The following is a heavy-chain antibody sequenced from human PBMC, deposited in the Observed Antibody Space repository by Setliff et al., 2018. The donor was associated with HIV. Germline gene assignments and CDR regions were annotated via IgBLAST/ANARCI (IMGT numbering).Heavy chain of an antibody. CDR2: VYSSGST. D-gene: IGHD6-19*01. CDR3: ASGQWLEHAFDI. V-gene: IGHV4-39*01. CDR1: GGSIGIRSYF. Sequence: SETLSLTCTVSGGSIGIRSYFWGWIRQPPGKGLEWIGSVYSSGSTYYNPSLKSRVTVSVDTSKDQFSPRLSSVTVADTAVYYCASGQWLEHAFDIWGQGTVVTVSS. J-gene: IGHJ3*02.